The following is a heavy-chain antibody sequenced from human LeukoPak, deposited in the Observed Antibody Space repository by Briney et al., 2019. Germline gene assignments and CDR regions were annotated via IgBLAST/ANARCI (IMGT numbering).Heavy chain of an antibody. J-gene: IGHJ4*02. CDR1: GGSFSGYY. Sequence: PSETLSLTCAVYGGSFSGYYWSWIRQPPGKGLEWIGEINHSGSTNYNPSLKSQVTISVDTSKNQFSLKLSSVTAADTAVYFCARSCSKTSCMEGFDYWGQGTLVTVSS. V-gene: IGHV4-34*01. CDR2: INHSGST. D-gene: IGHD2-2*01. CDR3: ARSCSKTSCMEGFDY.